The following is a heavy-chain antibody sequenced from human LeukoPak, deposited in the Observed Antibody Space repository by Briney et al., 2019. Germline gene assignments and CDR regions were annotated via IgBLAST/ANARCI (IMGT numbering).Heavy chain of an antibody. V-gene: IGHV3-23*01. J-gene: IGHJ4*02. D-gene: IGHD3-22*01. CDR3: AKDHPFDYYYDSSGYFLY. CDR1: GFTFSSYA. CDR2: ISGSGGST. Sequence: GGSLRLSCAASGFTFSSYAMSWVRQAPGKGLEWVSAISGSGGSTYYADSVKGRFTISRDSSKNALYLQMNSLRAEDTAVYYRAKDHPFDYYYDSSGYFLYWGQGTLVTVSS.